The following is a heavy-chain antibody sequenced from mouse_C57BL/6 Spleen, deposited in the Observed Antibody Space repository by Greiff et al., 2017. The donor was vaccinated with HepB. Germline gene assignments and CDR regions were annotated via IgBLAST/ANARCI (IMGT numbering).Heavy chain of an antibody. V-gene: IGHV1-82*01. CDR2: IYPGDGDT. J-gene: IGHJ3*01. CDR3: ARSYYYGSSYWFAY. CDR1: GYAFSSSW. D-gene: IGHD1-1*01. Sequence: QVHVKQSGPELVKPGASVKISCKASGYAFSSSWMNWVKQRPGKGLEWIGRIYPGDGDTNYNGKFKGKATLTADKSSSTAYMQLSSLTSEDSAVYVCARSYYYGSSYWFAYWGQGTLGTVSA.